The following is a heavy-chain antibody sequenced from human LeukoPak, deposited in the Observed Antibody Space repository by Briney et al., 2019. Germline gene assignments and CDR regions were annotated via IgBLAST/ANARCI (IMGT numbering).Heavy chain of an antibody. CDR1: GFTVSSNY. CDR2: IYSGGST. Sequence: GGSLRLSCAASGFTVSSNYMSWVGQAPGKGLEWVSVIYSGGSTYYADSVKGRFTISRDNSNNTLYLQMNSLRAEDTAVYYCAGDRVIGSGYYYFDYWGQGTRVTVSS. V-gene: IGHV3-53*01. D-gene: IGHD3-22*01. CDR3: AGDRVIGSGYYYFDY. J-gene: IGHJ4*02.